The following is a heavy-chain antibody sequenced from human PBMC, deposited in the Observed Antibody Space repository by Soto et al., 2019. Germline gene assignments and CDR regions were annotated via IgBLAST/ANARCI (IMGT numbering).Heavy chain of an antibody. J-gene: IGHJ4*02. D-gene: IGHD2-8*01. CDR1: GGSISDYY. Sequence: SETLSLTCTVSGGSISDYYWSWIRQPPGKGLEWIGYFSYVRGTNNSPSLKSRATISGDNSNNTLWLQMDRLRAEDTAIYYCAKGGTNDYSPLDFCGQGTPVTVSS. CDR2: FSYVRGT. CDR3: AKGGTNDYSPLDF. V-gene: IGHV4-59*12.